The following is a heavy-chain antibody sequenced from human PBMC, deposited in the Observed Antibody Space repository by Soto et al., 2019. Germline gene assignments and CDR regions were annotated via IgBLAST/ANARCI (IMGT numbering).Heavy chain of an antibody. CDR2: ISGSGGST. CDR1: GFTFSSYA. J-gene: IGHJ5*02. CDR3: ARTPRVKQQLFWFDP. D-gene: IGHD6-13*01. V-gene: IGHV3-23*01. Sequence: HPGGSLRLSCAASGFTFSSYAMSWVRQAPGKGLEWVSAISGSGGSTYYADSVKGRFTISRDNSKNTLYLQMNSLRAEDTAVYYCARTPRVKQQLFWFDPWGQGTLVTVSS.